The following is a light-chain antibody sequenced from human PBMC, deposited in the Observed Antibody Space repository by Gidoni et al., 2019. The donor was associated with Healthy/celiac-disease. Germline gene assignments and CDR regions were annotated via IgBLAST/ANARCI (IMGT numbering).Light chain of an antibody. CDR3: SSYTSSSTYV. CDR1: SSDVGGYNY. Sequence: QAALTQPASVSGSPGQSITISCTGTSSDVGGYNYVSWYQQHPGKAPKLMIYEVSNRPSGVSTRFSGSKSGNTASLTISGLQAEDEADYYCSSYTSSSTYVFGPWTTVTVL. J-gene: IGLJ1*01. CDR2: EVS. V-gene: IGLV2-14*01.